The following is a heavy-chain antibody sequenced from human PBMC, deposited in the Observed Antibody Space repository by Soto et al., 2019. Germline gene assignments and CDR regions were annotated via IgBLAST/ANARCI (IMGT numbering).Heavy chain of an antibody. J-gene: IGHJ6*02. CDR3: ARARDYDYHYSGLDV. CDR2: ISVVGSTK. D-gene: IGHD4-17*01. CDR1: GFTFSSHE. Sequence: GGSLRLSCLASGFTFSSHEMKWVRQAPGKGLEWVSYISVVGSTKYYADSVKGRFTISRDNAKNSLYLQMKSLRAEDTAVYYCARARDYDYHYSGLDVRGQGTTLTASS. V-gene: IGHV3-48*03.